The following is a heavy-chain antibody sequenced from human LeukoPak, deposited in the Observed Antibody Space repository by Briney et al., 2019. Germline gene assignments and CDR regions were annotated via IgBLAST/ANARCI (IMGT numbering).Heavy chain of an antibody. CDR3: ARDTGLW. V-gene: IGHV3-53*01. CDR2: IYSGGDT. D-gene: IGHD2-21*01. Sequence: GRSLTLAWAVYGFTVSNNYMSWVRQAPGKGLEWVSHIYSGGDTYHADSVKGRFTISRDHSKNTVYLQMNNLRVEDTAVYYCARDTGLWWGQGTLVTVSS. CDR1: GFTVSNNY. J-gene: IGHJ4*02.